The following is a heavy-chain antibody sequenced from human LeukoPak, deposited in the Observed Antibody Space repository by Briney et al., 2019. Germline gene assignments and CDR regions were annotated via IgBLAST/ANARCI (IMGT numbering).Heavy chain of an antibody. D-gene: IGHD2-2*01. J-gene: IGHJ4*02. CDR2: IKEDGSER. CDR1: PFIFSGHW. V-gene: IGHV3-7*01. CDR3: GRLAHNAWYAIDF. Sequence: GGSLRLSCEASPFIFSGHWLNWVRQTPGKGLEWVASIKEDGSERQYVDSVKGRFTISRDNPKNSLYLQINNLRAEDTAVYYCGRLAHNAWYAIDFWGQGTLVTVSS.